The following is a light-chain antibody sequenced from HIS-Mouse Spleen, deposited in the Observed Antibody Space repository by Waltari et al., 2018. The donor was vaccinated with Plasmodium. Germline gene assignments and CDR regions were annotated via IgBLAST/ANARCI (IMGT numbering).Light chain of an antibody. J-gene: IGLJ2*01. CDR3: CSYAGSYTWV. V-gene: IGLV2-11*01. Sequence: QSALTQPRSVSGSPGQSVTISCTGTSSDVGGYNYVSWYQQHPGKAPKLMIYDVSKRLSGVLGLFSGSKSGNPAALTISGLQAEDEADYYCCSYAGSYTWVFGGGTKLTVL. CDR2: DVS. CDR1: SSDVGGYNY.